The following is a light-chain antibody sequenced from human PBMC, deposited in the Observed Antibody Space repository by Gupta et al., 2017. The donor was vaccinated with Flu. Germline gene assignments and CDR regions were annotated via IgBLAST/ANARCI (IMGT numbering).Light chain of an antibody. CDR1: TTNIGSNF. CDR2: RND. J-gene: IGLJ3*02. Sequence: QSVLTQPPSASGPPGQRVTISCSGSTTNIGSNFVFWYQHLPRAAPKLLIYRNDQRPSGVPDRFSGSRSGTSSSLAISGLRSEDEANYYCATWDDSLSEWVFGGGTKVTVL. CDR3: ATWDDSLSEWV. V-gene: IGLV1-47*01.